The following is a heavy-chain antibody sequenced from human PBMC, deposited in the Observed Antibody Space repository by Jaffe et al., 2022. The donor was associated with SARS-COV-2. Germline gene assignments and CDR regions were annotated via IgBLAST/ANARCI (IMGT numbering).Heavy chain of an antibody. Sequence: QVQLQESGPGLVKPSQTLSLTCTVSGGSISSGSYYWSWIRQPAGKGLEWIGRIYTSGSTNYNPSLKSRVTISVDTSKNQFSLKLSSVTAADTAVYYCARDGDSSGYYRAHYYYYYGMDVWGQGTTVTVSS. CDR3: ARDGDSSGYYRAHYYYYYGMDV. J-gene: IGHJ6*02. V-gene: IGHV4-61*02. D-gene: IGHD3-22*01. CDR2: IYTSGST. CDR1: GGSISSGSYY.